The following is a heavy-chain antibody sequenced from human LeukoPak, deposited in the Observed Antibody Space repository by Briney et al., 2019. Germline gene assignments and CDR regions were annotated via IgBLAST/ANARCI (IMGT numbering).Heavy chain of an antibody. J-gene: IGHJ4*02. CDR3: AAISSGWYEDY. V-gene: IGHV1-58*02. CDR2: IVVCSGNT. D-gene: IGHD6-19*01. Sequence: ASVKVSCKASGFTFTSSAMQWVRQARGQRLEWIGWIVVCSGNTNYAQKFHERVTITRDMSTSTAYMELSSLRSEDTAVYYCAAISSGWYEDYWGQGTLVTVSS. CDR1: GFTFTSSA.